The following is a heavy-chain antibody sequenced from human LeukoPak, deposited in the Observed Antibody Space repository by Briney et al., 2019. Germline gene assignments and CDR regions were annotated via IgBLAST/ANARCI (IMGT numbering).Heavy chain of an antibody. D-gene: IGHD1-26*01. V-gene: IGHV1-3*01. J-gene: IGHJ4*02. CDR3: AKASSRVGAIDY. CDR1: GYTFTSYA. CDR2: INVGNGDT. Sequence: GASVKASCKASGYTFTSYAMHWVRQAPGQRLEWMGWINVGNGDTKYSQEFQARVTITRDTSAITVYMELSSLRSEDTAVYYCAKASSRVGAIDYWGQGTLVTVSS.